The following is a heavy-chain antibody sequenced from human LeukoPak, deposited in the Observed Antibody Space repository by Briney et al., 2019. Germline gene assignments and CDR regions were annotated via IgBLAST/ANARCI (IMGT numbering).Heavy chain of an antibody. CDR1: GFTFSSYS. Sequence: PGGSLRLSCAASGFTFSSYSMNWVRQAPGKGLEWVSSISSSSSYIYYADSVKGRFTISRDNAKNTLYLQMDSLRAEDTAVYYCARSRGISGYDGSFDYWGQGTLVTVSS. CDR3: ARSRGISGYDGSFDY. V-gene: IGHV3-21*04. J-gene: IGHJ4*02. D-gene: IGHD5-12*01. CDR2: ISSSSSYI.